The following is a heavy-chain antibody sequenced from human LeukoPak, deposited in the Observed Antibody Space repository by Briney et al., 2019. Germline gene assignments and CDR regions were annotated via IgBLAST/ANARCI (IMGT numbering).Heavy chain of an antibody. Sequence: ASVKVSFTASGYTFTIYYMHWVRQAPGQGLEWMGIINPSGGSTSYAQKFQGRVTMTRDTSTSTVYMELSSLRSEDTAVYYCARGLGMVPGPNWFDPWGQGTLVTVSS. J-gene: IGHJ5*02. CDR2: INPSGGST. CDR3: ARGLGMVPGPNWFDP. D-gene: IGHD5-24*01. V-gene: IGHV1-46*01. CDR1: GYTFTIYY.